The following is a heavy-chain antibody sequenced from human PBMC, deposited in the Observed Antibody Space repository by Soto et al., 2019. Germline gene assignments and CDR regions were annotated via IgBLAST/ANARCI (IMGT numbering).Heavy chain of an antibody. J-gene: IGHJ4*02. CDR3: ARGARNYYYFDC. CDR2: INGDGSST. V-gene: IGHV3-74*01. CDR1: GFTLSNYW. Sequence: GGSLRLSCVASGFTLSNYWIHWVRQAPGKGLVWVSRINGDGSSTNYADSVKGQFTISRDNAKNTVYLQMNSLRVEDTAVYYCARGARNYYYFDCWGQGTLVTVSS. D-gene: IGHD1-7*01.